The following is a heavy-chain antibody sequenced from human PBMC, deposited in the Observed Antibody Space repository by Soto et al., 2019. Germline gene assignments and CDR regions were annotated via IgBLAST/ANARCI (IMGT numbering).Heavy chain of an antibody. Sequence: PSETLSLTCTVSGGSSSSGGYYWSWIRQHPGKGLEWIGYIYYSGSTYYNPSLKSRVTISVDTSKNQFSLKLSSVTAADTAVYYCAVGIRDLNWFDPWGQGTLVTVSS. CDR2: IYYSGST. D-gene: IGHD3-3*01. V-gene: IGHV4-31*03. J-gene: IGHJ5*02. CDR3: AVGIRDLNWFDP. CDR1: GGSSSSGGYY.